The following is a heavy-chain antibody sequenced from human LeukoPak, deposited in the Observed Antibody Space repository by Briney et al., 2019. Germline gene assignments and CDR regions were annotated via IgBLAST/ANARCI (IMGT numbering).Heavy chain of an antibody. CDR2: IYYSGST. CDR3: ARHYDCSSTSCYTGYYYYGMDV. J-gene: IGHJ6*02. Sequence: LRLSCAASGFTFDDYAMHWIRQPPGKGLEWIGYIYYSGSTNYNPSLKSRVTISVDTSKNQFSLKLSSVTAADTAVYYCARHYDCSSTSCYTGYYYYGMDVWGQGTTVTVSS. D-gene: IGHD2-2*02. V-gene: IGHV4-59*08. CDR1: GFTFDDYA.